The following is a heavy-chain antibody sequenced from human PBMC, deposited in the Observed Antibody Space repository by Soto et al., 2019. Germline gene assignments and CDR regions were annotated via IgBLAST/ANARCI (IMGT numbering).Heavy chain of an antibody. Sequence: APVDVCCKASGYTLSGDIVGCGSQTPGQGLEWMGRISGYNGNTNYARTTRSRLTLTTDTSTSTAYMELRSLTSDDTAVYYCARDVFCGGAPACPDMDVWGQGTTVTVSS. D-gene: IGHD2-21*01. CDR2: ISGYNGNT. CDR1: GYTLSGDI. J-gene: IGHJ6*02. CDR3: ARDVFCGGAPACPDMDV. V-gene: IGHV1-18*01.